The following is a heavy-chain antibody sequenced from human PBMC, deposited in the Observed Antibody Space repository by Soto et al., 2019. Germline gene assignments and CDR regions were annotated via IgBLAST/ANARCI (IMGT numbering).Heavy chain of an antibody. J-gene: IGHJ4*02. CDR2: ISSSGSTV. V-gene: IGHV3-48*03. CDR3: ARVNFASSGPNFDY. CDR1: RFTFSSYE. Sequence: GGSLRLSCAAFRFTFSSYEMTWVRQAPGKGLEWVSYISSSGSTVYHADSVKGRFTISRDNAKNSLYLQMNSLRAEDTAVYYCARVNFASSGPNFDYWGQGTLVTVSS. D-gene: IGHD6-19*01.